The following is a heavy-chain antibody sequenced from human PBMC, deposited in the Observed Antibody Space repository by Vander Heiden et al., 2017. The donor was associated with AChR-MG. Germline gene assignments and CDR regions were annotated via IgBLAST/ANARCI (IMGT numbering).Heavy chain of an antibody. D-gene: IGHD4-4*01. Sequence: QVQLQQWGAGLLKPSETLSLTCAVYGGSFSGYYWSWIRQPPGKGLEWIGEINNSGSTNYNPSLKSRVTISVDTSKNQFSRKLSSVTAADTAVYYCARGNDYSNYVPLNWFDPWGQGTLVTVSS. J-gene: IGHJ5*02. CDR3: ARGNDYSNYVPLNWFDP. CDR2: INNSGST. CDR1: GGSFSGYY. V-gene: IGHV4-34*01.